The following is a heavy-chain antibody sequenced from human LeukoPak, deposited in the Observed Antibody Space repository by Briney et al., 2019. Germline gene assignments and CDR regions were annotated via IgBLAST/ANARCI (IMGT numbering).Heavy chain of an antibody. CDR2: IGTAGEI. Sequence: GGSLRLSGAASGFTFRSYDMHWVRQATGKGLEWVSGIGTAGEIYYPGSVKGRFTISRENAKNSLYLQMNSLRAGDTAVYYCARAAYSSTWYSRYFDLWGRGTLVTVPS. V-gene: IGHV3-13*01. J-gene: IGHJ2*01. CDR1: GFTFRSYD. CDR3: ARAAYSSTWYSRYFDL. D-gene: IGHD6-13*01.